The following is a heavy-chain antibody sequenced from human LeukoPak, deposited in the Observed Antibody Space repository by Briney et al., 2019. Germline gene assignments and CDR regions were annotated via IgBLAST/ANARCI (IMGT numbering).Heavy chain of an antibody. Sequence: ASVKVSCKASGYTFTGYGISWVRQAPGQGLEWMGWISAYNVNTNYAQKLQGRVTMTTDTSTSTAYMELRSLRSDDTAVYYCARVRSYYDSSAYDYWGQGTLVTVSS. V-gene: IGHV1-18*01. J-gene: IGHJ4*02. D-gene: IGHD3-22*01. CDR2: ISAYNVNT. CDR1: GYTFTGYG. CDR3: ARVRSYYDSSAYDY.